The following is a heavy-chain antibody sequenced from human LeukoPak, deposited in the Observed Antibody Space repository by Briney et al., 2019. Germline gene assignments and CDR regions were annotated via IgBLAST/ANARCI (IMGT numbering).Heavy chain of an antibody. V-gene: IGHV4-31*03. J-gene: IGHJ3*02. D-gene: IGHD2-21*02. Sequence: SETLSLTCTVSGDSVTSDGYFWTRIRQHPGKGLEWIGYISNSGTTSNNPSLKSRVSISVDTSNNQFSLRLSSVTAADTAVYYCARDVVVTSSPDAFDIWGQGTMVTVSS. CDR1: GDSVTSDGYF. CDR3: ARDVVVTSSPDAFDI. CDR2: ISNSGTT.